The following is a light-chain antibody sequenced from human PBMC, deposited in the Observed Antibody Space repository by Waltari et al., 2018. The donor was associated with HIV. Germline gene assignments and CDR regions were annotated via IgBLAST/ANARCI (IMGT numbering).Light chain of an antibody. J-gene: IGKJ4*01. CDR2: GAS. CDR1: QDVSTW. V-gene: IGKV1-12*01. Sequence: DIQMTQSPSSVSASVGDGVTISCRASQDVSTWLAWYQQRPGEAPRLLIYGASSWQSGVPSRFSGSGSGTDFTLTIRNLQPEDFATYYCQQASSFPRTFGGGTKVQIK. CDR3: QQASSFPRT.